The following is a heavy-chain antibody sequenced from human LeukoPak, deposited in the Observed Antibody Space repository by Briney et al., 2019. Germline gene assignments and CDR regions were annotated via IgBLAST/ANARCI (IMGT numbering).Heavy chain of an antibody. CDR1: GFTFSSYW. V-gene: IGHV3-7*01. J-gene: IGHJ5*02. Sequence: GGSLRLSCAASGFTFSSYWMSWVRQAPGKGLEWVANIKQDGSEKYYVDSVKGRFTISRDNAKNSLYLQMNSLRVEDTAVYYCARLNNNWASWFDPWGQGTLVTVSS. CDR3: ARLNNNWASWFDP. CDR2: IKQDGSEK. D-gene: IGHD1-1*01.